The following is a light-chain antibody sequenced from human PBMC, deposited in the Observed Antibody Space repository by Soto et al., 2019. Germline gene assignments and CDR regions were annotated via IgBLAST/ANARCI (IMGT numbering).Light chain of an antibody. Sequence: QSVLTQPRSVSGSPGQSVAISCTGTSRDVGGYNYVSWYQQHPGKAPKLMIYDVDKRPSGVPDRFSGSKSGNTASLTISGLQAEDEADYDCCSYAGSSTWVFGGGTKLTVL. J-gene: IGLJ3*02. V-gene: IGLV2-11*01. CDR3: CSYAGSSTWV. CDR2: DVD. CDR1: SRDVGGYNY.